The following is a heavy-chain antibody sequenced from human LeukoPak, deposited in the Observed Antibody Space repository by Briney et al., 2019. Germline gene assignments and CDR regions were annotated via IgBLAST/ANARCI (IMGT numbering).Heavy chain of an antibody. V-gene: IGHV3-23*01. Sequence: GRSLRLSCAASGFTFSRSVMNWVRQAPGKGLQWVSSIRSSADAKEYAGSVKGRFTISRDNYKSILYLQMNSLRAEDTAVYYCAKCGHYSENSGWCHALTIWGRGTVVTVSS. D-gene: IGHD3-22*01. CDR3: AKCGHYSENSGWCHALTI. CDR2: IRSSADAK. J-gene: IGHJ3*02. CDR1: GFTFSRSV.